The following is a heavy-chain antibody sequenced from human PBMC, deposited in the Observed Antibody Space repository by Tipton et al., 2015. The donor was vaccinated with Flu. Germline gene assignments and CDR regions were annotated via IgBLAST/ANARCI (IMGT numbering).Heavy chain of an antibody. D-gene: IGHD2-2*01. CDR1: GYTFTRYG. CDR2: INIYNENT. V-gene: IGHV1-18*01. J-gene: IGHJ6*02. Sequence: QMQLVQSGGEVKEPGASVKVSCKASGYTFTRYGVSWVRQAPGQGLEWMGWINIYNENTDYAQGLQNRVTLTTDTSTNTVYMELRGLRSDDTAVYYCARDGAGCSSVGCYDHYGMDVWGQGTTVTVSS. CDR3: ARDGAGCSSVGCYDHYGMDV.